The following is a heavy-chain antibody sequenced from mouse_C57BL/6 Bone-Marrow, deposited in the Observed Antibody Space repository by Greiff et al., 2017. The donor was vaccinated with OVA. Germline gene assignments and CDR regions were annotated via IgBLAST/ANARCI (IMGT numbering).Heavy chain of an antibody. D-gene: IGHD2-2*01. CDR2: IDPANGNT. J-gene: IGHJ4*01. CDR1: GFNIKNTY. V-gene: IGHV14-3*01. Sequence: EVQLQQSVAELVRPGASVKLSCTASGFNIKNTYMHWVKQRPEQGLEWIGRIDPANGNTKYAPKFPGKATITADTSSNTAYLQLSSLTSEDTAIYYCASMVTTRNYAMDYWGQGTSVTVSS. CDR3: ASMVTTRNYAMDY.